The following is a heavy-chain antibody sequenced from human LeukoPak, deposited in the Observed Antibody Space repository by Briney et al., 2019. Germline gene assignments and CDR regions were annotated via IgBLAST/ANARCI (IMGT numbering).Heavy chain of an antibody. CDR2: INWNGGST. J-gene: IGHJ4*02. Sequence: PGGSLRLSCAASGFTFSSYAMSWVRQAPGKGLEWVSGINWNGGSTGYADSVKGRFTISRDNAKNSLYLQMNSLRAEDTALYYCARGDGYNYGLDYWGQGTLVTVSS. CDR3: ARGDGYNYGLDY. D-gene: IGHD5-24*01. CDR1: GFTFSSYA. V-gene: IGHV3-20*04.